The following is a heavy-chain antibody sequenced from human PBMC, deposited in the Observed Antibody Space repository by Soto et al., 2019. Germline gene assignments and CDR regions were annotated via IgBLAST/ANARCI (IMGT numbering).Heavy chain of an antibody. Sequence: QVQLQESGPGLVKPSQTLSLTCTVSGGSISSGGYYWSWIRQHPGKGLEWIGYIYYSGSTYYNPALKSRVTISVDTSKNQFSLKLSSVTAADTAVYYCVGSGWTGWYYFDYWGQGTLVTVSS. CDR1: GGSISSGGYY. V-gene: IGHV4-31*03. D-gene: IGHD6-19*01. CDR2: IYYSGST. J-gene: IGHJ4*02. CDR3: VGSGWTGWYYFDY.